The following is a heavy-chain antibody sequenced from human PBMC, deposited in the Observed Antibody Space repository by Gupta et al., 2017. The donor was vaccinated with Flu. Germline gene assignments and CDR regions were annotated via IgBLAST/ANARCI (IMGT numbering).Heavy chain of an antibody. Sequence: APGQGLEWMGGIIPFVDTANYAQKFQGRVTISADKSTDTAYMELSNLTSDDTALYYCARATYYNTSGYPYFDFWGQGTLVTVSS. CDR2: IIPFVDTA. D-gene: IGHD3-22*01. J-gene: IGHJ4*02. V-gene: IGHV1-69*06. CDR3: ARATYYNTSGYPYFDF.